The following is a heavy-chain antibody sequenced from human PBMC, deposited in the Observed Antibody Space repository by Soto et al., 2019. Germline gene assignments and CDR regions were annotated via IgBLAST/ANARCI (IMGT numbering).Heavy chain of an antibody. Sequence: QVQLVESGGGVVQPGRSLRLSCAASGFTFSNYGMHWVRQAPGKGLEWVAVISYHGSDKYYADSVKGRFTISRDNSKNTLYLQMDSLRAEDTAVYYCEKDHLTTTVTTVGYWGQGTLVTVSS. CDR3: EKDHLTTTVTTVGY. CDR2: ISYHGSDK. V-gene: IGHV3-30*18. J-gene: IGHJ4*02. D-gene: IGHD4-17*01. CDR1: GFTFSNYG.